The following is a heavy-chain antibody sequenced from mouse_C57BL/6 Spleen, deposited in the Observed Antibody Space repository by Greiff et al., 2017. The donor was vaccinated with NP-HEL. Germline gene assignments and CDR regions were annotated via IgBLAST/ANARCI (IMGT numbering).Heavy chain of an antibody. Sequence: QVQLQQPGAELVKPGASVKMSCKASGYTFTSYWITWVKQRPGQGLEWIGDIYPGSGSTNYNEKFKSKATLTVDTSSSTAYMQLSSLTSEDSAVYYCARGGGSSSPWFAYWGQGTLVTVSA. CDR2: IYPGSGST. V-gene: IGHV1-55*01. J-gene: IGHJ3*01. D-gene: IGHD1-1*01. CDR1: GYTFTSYW. CDR3: ARGGGSSSPWFAY.